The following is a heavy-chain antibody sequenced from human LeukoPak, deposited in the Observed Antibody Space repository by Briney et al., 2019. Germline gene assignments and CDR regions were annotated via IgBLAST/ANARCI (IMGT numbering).Heavy chain of an antibody. CDR1: GYTFTGYY. CDR2: ISPNSGGT. Sequence: ASVKVSCKASGYTFTGYYMHWVRQAPGQGLEWMGWISPNSGGTNYAQKFQGRVTMTGDTSISTAYMELSRLRSDDTAVYYCARDLYYYDSSGYVDYWGQGTLVTVSS. D-gene: IGHD3-22*01. CDR3: ARDLYYYDSSGYVDY. J-gene: IGHJ4*02. V-gene: IGHV1-2*02.